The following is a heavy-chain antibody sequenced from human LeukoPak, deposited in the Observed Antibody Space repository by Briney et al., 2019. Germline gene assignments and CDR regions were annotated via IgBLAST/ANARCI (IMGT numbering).Heavy chain of an antibody. D-gene: IGHD3-22*01. CDR3: AKGVRDSSGYYSYYYYGMDV. J-gene: IGHJ6*02. Sequence: RGSLRLSCAASGFTFSSYAMSWVRHAPGKWLEWVSAISSSGGSTYYADPVKGRFTISRDNSKNTLYLQMNSLRAEDTAVYYCAKGVRDSSGYYSYYYYGMDVWGQGTTVTVSS. CDR1: GFTFSSYA. V-gene: IGHV3-23*01. CDR2: ISSSGGST.